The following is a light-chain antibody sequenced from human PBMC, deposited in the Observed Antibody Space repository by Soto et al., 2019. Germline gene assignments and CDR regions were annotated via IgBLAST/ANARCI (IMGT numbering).Light chain of an antibody. CDR1: SSDVGGYNY. J-gene: IGLJ1*01. CDR3: SSYTSSSLHV. V-gene: IGLV2-14*03. Sequence: QSALTQPASVSGSPGQSSSLSCTGTSSDVGGYNYVSWYQQHPAKAPKLMIYDVSNRPSGVSNRFSGSKSGNTASLTISGLQAEDEADYYCSSYTSSSLHVFGTGTKVTVL. CDR2: DVS.